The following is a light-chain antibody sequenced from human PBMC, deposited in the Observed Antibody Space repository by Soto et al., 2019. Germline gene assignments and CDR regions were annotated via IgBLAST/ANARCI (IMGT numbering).Light chain of an antibody. CDR2: GAS. J-gene: IGKJ1*01. V-gene: IGKV3-20*01. CDR3: QQYGSSPRT. CDR1: QSVSSS. Sequence: EIVLTQSPGTLSLSPGEGATLSCRASQSVSSSFAWYQQKPGQAPRLLIYGASSRATGIPDRFSGSGSGTDFTLTISRLEPEDFAVYYCQQYGSSPRTFGQGTKV.